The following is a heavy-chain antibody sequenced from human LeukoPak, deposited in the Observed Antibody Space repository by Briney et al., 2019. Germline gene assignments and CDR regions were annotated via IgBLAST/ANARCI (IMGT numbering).Heavy chain of an antibody. CDR3: ARDYASGSYYDY. D-gene: IGHD3-10*01. CDR2: MNPISGGT. V-gene: IGHV1-2*02. CDR1: GYTFTGDY. Sequence: ASVKVSCKASGYTFTGDYLHWVRQAPGQGLEWMGWMNPISGGTNYAQKFQGRVTMTRDTSISTAYMELSRLRSDDTAVYYCARDYASGSYYDYWGQGSLVTVSS. J-gene: IGHJ4*02.